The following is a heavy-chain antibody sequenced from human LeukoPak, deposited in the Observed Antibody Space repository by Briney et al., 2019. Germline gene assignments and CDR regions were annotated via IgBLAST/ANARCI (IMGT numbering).Heavy chain of an antibody. Sequence: SETLSLTCTVSGYSISSGYYWGWIRQPPGKGLEWIGSIYHSGSTYYNPSLKSRVTISVDTSKNQFSLKLSSVTAADTAVYYCARSLLRYFDWLLHHDAFDIWGQGTMVTVSS. CDR2: IYHSGST. CDR3: ARSLLRYFDWLLHHDAFDI. D-gene: IGHD3-9*01. CDR1: GYSISSGYY. J-gene: IGHJ3*02. V-gene: IGHV4-38-2*02.